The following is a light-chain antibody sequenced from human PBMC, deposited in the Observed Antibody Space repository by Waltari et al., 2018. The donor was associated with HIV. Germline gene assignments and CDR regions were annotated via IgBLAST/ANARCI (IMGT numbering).Light chain of an antibody. V-gene: IGLV1-40*01. CDR1: SSNIGAGYD. CDR3: QSYDSSLSGWV. CDR2: GNN. Sequence: QSVLTHPPSVSGAPGQRVTISCTGRSSNIGAGYDVHWYQQLPGTAPKLLIYGNNNRPSGVPDRFSGSKSGTSASLAITGLQAEDEADYYCQSYDSSLSGWVFGGGTKLTVL. J-gene: IGLJ3*02.